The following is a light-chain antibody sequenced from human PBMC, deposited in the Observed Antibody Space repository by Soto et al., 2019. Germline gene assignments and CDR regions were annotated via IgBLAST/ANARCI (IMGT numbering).Light chain of an antibody. CDR3: SSYTNINTRACV. CDR2: EGT. Sequence: QSALTQPASVSGSPGQSITISCTGTSSNVGSYDLVSWYQQHPGEAPKLMIYEGTKRPSGVSNRFSGSKSANTASLTISGLQPEDAADYYCSSYTNINTRACVFGTGTKLTVL. V-gene: IGLV2-14*02. J-gene: IGLJ1*01. CDR1: SSNVGSYDL.